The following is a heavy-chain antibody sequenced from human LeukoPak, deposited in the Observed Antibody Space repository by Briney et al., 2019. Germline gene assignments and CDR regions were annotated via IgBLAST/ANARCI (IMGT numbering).Heavy chain of an antibody. D-gene: IGHD2-2*01. V-gene: IGHV4-34*01. J-gene: IGHJ6*03. CDR3: ARISPGYCSSTSCYPRYYYYYYMDV. CDR1: GGSFSGYY. Sequence: SETLSHTCAVYGGSFSGYYWSWIRQPPGTGLEWIGEINHSGSTNYNPSLKSRVTISVDTSKNQFSLKLSSVTAADTAVYYCARISPGYCSSTSCYPRYYYYYYMDVWGKGTTVTVSS. CDR2: INHSGST.